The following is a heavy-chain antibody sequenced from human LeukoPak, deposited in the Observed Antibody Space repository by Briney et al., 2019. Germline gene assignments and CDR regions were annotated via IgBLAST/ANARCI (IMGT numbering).Heavy chain of an antibody. Sequence: SQTLSLTCTVSGGSISSGDYYWSWIRQPPGKGLEWIGYIYYSGSTYYNPSLKSRVTISADTSKNQFSLKLSSVTAADTAVYYCASSNYYYGSGSYPTIDYWGQGTLVTVSS. CDR3: ASSNYYYGSGSYPTIDY. D-gene: IGHD3-10*01. J-gene: IGHJ4*02. V-gene: IGHV4-30-4*08. CDR2: IYYSGST. CDR1: GGSISSGDYY.